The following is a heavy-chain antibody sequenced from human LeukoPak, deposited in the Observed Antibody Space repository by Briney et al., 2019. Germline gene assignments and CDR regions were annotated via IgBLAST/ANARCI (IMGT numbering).Heavy chain of an antibody. CDR1: GYSFTSQW. CDR2: IHPGDSDT. D-gene: IGHD1-26*01. CDR3: ARHLSSMVGTYYFDY. Sequence: GESLKISCKGSGYSFTSQWIGWVRQMPGKGLEWMGIIHPGDSDTRYSPSFQGQVTFSADKSISTAYLQWSSLKASDTAMYYCARHLSSMVGTYYFDYWGQGTLVTVSS. J-gene: IGHJ4*02. V-gene: IGHV5-51*01.